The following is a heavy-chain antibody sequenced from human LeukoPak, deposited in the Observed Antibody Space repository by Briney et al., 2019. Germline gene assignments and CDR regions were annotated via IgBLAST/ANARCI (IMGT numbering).Heavy chain of an antibody. CDR2: ISGSGGRT. Sequence: AGGSLRLSCAASGFTFSNHGMNWVRQAPGKGLEWVSGISGSGGRTYYADSVKGRFTISRDNSKNTVYLQMNSLRAEDTAVYYCAKDRSYGAFEIWGQGTMATVCS. CDR3: AKDRSYGAFEI. J-gene: IGHJ3*02. V-gene: IGHV3-23*01. CDR1: GFTFSNHG. D-gene: IGHD3-10*01.